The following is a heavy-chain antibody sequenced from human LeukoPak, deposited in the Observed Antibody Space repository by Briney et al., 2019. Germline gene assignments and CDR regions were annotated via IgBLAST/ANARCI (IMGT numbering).Heavy chain of an antibody. V-gene: IGHV1-8*01. J-gene: IGHJ6*02. CDR2: MNPNSGNT. CDR3: ARDSSSWWHYNYYYYYGMDV. Sequence: ASVKVSCKASGYTFTSYDINWVRQATGQGLEWMGWMNPNSGNTGYAQKFQGRVTMTRNTSISTAYMELSSLRSEDTAVYYCARDSSSWWHYNYYYYYGMDVWGQGTTVTVSS. CDR1: GYTFTSYD. D-gene: IGHD6-13*01.